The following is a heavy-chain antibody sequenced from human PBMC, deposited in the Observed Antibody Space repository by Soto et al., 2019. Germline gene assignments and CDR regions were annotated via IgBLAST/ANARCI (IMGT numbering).Heavy chain of an antibody. J-gene: IGHJ4*02. CDR3: ARGWILEWLLLEY. Sequence: PGGSLRLSCAASGFTFSSYGMHWVRQAPGKGLEWVAVISYDGSNKYYADSVKGRFTISRDNSKNTLYLQMNSLRAEDTAVYYCARGWILEWLLLEYWGQGTLVTVSS. D-gene: IGHD3-3*01. V-gene: IGHV3-30*03. CDR1: GFTFSSYG. CDR2: ISYDGSNK.